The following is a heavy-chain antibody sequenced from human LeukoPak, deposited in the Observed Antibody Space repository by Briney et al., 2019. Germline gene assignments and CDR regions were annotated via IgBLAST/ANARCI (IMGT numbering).Heavy chain of an antibody. CDR2: INHSGST. D-gene: IGHD3-10*01. J-gene: IGHJ4*02. CDR3: AREPLLLWFGEYT. V-gene: IGHV4-34*01. Sequence: SETLSLTCAVYGGSFSGYYWSWIRQPPGKGLEWIGEINHSGSTNYNPSLKSRVTISVDTSKNQFSLKLSSMTAADTAVYYCAREPLLLWFGEYTWGQGTLVTVSS. CDR1: GGSFSGYY.